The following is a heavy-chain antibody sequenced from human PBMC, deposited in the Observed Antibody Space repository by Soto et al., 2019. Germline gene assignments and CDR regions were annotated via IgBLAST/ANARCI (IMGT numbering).Heavy chain of an antibody. CDR3: AREGSGYNF. D-gene: IGHD5-12*01. CDR1: GGSFSNFG. J-gene: IGHJ4*02. V-gene: IGHV1-69*13. CDR2: IVPVFGRP. Sequence: SVKVSCKASGGSFSNFGISWVRQAPGQGLEWMGGIVPVFGRPNYAQRFRGRLTTTADESTSAGYMELTSLRSDDTAVYYCAREGSGYNFWGQGTQVTVSS.